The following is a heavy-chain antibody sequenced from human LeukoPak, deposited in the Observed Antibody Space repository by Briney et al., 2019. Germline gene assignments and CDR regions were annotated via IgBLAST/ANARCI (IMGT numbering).Heavy chain of an antibody. Sequence: ASVKVSCKASGYTLTTYYIHWVRQAPGQGLEWMGWMNPNSGNTGYAQKFQGRVTMTRNTSISTAYMELSSLRSEDTAVYYCARGSGYVVVTAIPAFDIWGQGTMVTVSS. CDR3: ARGSGYVVVTAIPAFDI. CDR1: GYTLTTYY. V-gene: IGHV1-8*02. D-gene: IGHD2-21*02. CDR2: MNPNSGNT. J-gene: IGHJ3*02.